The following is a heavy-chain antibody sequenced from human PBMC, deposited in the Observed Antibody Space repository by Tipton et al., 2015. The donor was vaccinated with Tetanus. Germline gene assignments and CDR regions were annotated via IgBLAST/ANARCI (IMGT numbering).Heavy chain of an antibody. Sequence: TLSLTCTVSGGSISSYYWSWIRQPAGKGLEWIGRIYTSGSTNYNPSLKSRVTMSVDTSKTQFSLKLSSVTAADTAVYYCARDRLRVTVDAFDIWGQGTMVTVSS. CDR2: IYTSGST. V-gene: IGHV4-4*07. J-gene: IGHJ3*02. CDR1: GGSISSYY. D-gene: IGHD2-21*02. CDR3: ARDRLRVTVDAFDI.